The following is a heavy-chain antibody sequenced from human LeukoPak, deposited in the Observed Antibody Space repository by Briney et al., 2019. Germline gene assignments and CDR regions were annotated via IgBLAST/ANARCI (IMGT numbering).Heavy chain of an antibody. V-gene: IGHV3-21*01. D-gene: IGHD3-9*01. Sequence: GGSLRLSCAASGFTFSSYSMNWVRQAPGKGLEWVSSITSSSRYIYYADSVKGRFTISRDNAKNSLYLQMNSLRAEDTAVYYCARDGDYDILTGYTFYYYYYMDVWGKGTTVTVSS. CDR3: ARDGDYDILTGYTFYYYYYMDV. CDR2: ITSSSRYI. J-gene: IGHJ6*03. CDR1: GFTFSSYS.